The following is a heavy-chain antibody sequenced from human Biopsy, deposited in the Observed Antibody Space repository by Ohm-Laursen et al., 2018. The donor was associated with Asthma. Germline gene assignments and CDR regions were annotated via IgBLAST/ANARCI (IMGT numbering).Heavy chain of an antibody. CDR1: GYILTDLS. CDR3: ASDFPKDYVRYNFQF. D-gene: IGHD4-17*01. V-gene: IGHV1-24*01. CDR2: HDHEEGGT. Sequence: GSSVKFSCKISGYILTDLSMHWVRQAPGQGLEWMGGHDHEEGGTVNARRFQGRVTMTEDTSTDTAYMELSSLSSDDTAVYYCASDFPKDYVRYNFQFWGQGTLVTVSS. J-gene: IGHJ4*02.